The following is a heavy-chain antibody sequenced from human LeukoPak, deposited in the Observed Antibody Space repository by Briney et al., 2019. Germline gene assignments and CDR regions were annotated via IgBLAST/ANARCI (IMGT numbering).Heavy chain of an antibody. D-gene: IGHD5-12*01. CDR3: ARGEWLRLTGYYYYYGMDV. CDR1: GGSISSYY. V-gene: IGHV4-59*01. CDR2: IYYSGST. Sequence: PSETLSLTCTVSGGSISSYYWSWIRQPPGKGLEWIGYIYYSGSTNYNPSLKSRVTISVDTSKNQFSLKLSSVTAADTAVYYCARGEWLRLTGYYYYYGMDVWGQGTTVTVSS. J-gene: IGHJ6*02.